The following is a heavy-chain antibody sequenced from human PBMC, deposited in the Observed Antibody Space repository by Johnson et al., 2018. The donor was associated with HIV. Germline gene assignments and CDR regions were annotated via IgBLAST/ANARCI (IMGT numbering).Heavy chain of an antibody. CDR2: IYSGGNT. J-gene: IGHJ3*02. Sequence: VQLVESGGGLVQPGGSLRLSCAASGFTVSSNYMSWVRQAPGKGLEWVSIIYSGGNTYYAASVKGRFTISRDNSKNTLYLQMNSLRAEDTAVYYCARAEGEYDAFDIWGQGTMVTVSS. D-gene: IGHD2/OR15-2a*01. CDR3: ARAEGEYDAFDI. V-gene: IGHV3-66*02. CDR1: GFTVSSNY.